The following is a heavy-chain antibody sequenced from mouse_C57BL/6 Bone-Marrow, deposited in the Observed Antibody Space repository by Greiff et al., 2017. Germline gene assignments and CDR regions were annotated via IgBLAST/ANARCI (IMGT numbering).Heavy chain of an antibody. J-gene: IGHJ3*01. CDR3: TRIAY. Sequence: EVQLVESGAEPVRPGASVKLSCTASGFNIKDDHMHWVKQRPEQGLEWIGWIDPENGDTEYASKFQGKATITVDTSSNTAYLQLTSLTSGDTAVYYCTRIAYWGQGTLVTVSA. CDR1: GFNIKDDH. CDR2: IDPENGDT. V-gene: IGHV14-4*01.